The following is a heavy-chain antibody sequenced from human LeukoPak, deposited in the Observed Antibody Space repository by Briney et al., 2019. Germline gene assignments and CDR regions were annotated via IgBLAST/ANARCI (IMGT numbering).Heavy chain of an antibody. CDR3: ARKTTTGPTKAAFDI. CDR1: GGSISSGGYY. J-gene: IGHJ3*02. CDR2: IYYSGST. V-gene: IGHV4-31*03. D-gene: IGHD4-17*01. Sequence: PSQTLSLTCTVSGGSISSGGYYWSWIRQHPGKGLEWIGYIYYSGSTYYNPSLKSRVTISVDTSKNQFSLKLSSVTAVDTAVYYCARKTTTGPTKAAFDIWGQGTMLTVSS.